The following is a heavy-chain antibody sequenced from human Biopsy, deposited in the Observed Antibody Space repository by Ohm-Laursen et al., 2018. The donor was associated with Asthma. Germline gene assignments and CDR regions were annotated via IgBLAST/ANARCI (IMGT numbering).Heavy chain of an antibody. CDR2: ISVYNGDT. Sequence: ASVKASCNASGYTFTRYGIAWVRQAPGQGLEWVGWISVYNGDTNSAQKLQDRVTLTTDTYTDTAYMELRSLRSDDTAVYYCARRSYNWDDIDSWSQGTLVTVSS. CDR1: GYTFTRYG. V-gene: IGHV1-18*01. CDR3: ARRSYNWDDIDS. J-gene: IGHJ4*02. D-gene: IGHD1-1*01.